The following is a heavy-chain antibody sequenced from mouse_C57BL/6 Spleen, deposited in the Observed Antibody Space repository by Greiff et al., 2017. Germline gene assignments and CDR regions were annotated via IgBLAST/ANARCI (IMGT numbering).Heavy chain of an antibody. CDR3: ARDGYDYGGFAY. Sequence: QVQLQQPGAGLVRPGTSVKLSCKASGYTFTSYWMHWVKQRPGQGLEWIGVINPSDSYTNYQQTFKGLGTLTGDTSSSTSYMQHSSLTSEDSAVYDCARDGYDYGGFAYWGQGTLVTVSA. D-gene: IGHD2-4*01. CDR2: INPSDSYT. CDR1: GYTFTSYW. V-gene: IGHV1-59*01. J-gene: IGHJ3*01.